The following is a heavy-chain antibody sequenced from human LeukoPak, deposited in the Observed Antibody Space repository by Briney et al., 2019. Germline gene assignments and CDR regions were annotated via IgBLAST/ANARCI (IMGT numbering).Heavy chain of an antibody. CDR1: GYTFNSYG. V-gene: IGHV1-18*01. CDR3: ARDMYYYSRTGFDP. J-gene: IGHJ5*02. Sequence: ASVKVSFKTSGYTFNSYGISWVRQAPGQGLEWMGWISAYNGNTNYAQKLQGRVTMTTDTSTSTAYMELRSLRSDDTAVYYCARDMYYYSRTGFDPWGQGTLVTVSS. CDR2: ISAYNGNT. D-gene: IGHD3-10*01.